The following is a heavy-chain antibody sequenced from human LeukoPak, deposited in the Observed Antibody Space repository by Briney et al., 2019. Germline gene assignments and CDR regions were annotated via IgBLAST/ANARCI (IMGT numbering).Heavy chain of an antibody. V-gene: IGHV4-39*01. D-gene: IGHD5-18*01. J-gene: IGHJ2*01. Sequence: PSETLSLTCTVSGGSISSSSYYWGWIRQPPGKGLEWVASIYYSGSTYYNPSLKSRVTITVDTSKNQFSLKLSSVAAADTAVYYCASHFPRGYSFTWYFGLWGRGTLVTVSS. CDR1: GGSISSSSYY. CDR3: ASHFPRGYSFTWYFGL. CDR2: IYYSGST.